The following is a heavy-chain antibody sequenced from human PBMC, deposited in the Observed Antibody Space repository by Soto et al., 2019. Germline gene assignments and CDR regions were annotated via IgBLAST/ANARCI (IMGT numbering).Heavy chain of an antibody. CDR3: SKFISYELGFDGGFDY. V-gene: IGHV3-23*01. Sequence: PGGSLRLSCAASGFTFSSYAMSWVRQAPGKGLEWVSAISGSGGSTYYADSVKGRFTISRDNSKNTLYLQMNSLRAEDTAVYFFSKFISYELGFDGGFDYWGQGTLVTVSS. CDR2: ISGSGGST. D-gene: IGHD5-18*01. J-gene: IGHJ4*02. CDR1: GFTFSSYA.